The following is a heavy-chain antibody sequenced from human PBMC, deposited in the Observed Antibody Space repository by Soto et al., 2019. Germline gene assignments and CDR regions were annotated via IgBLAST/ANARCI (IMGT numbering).Heavy chain of an antibody. D-gene: IGHD3-3*01. CDR3: ARGRSVSYGRYYFDY. CDR2: INHSGST. J-gene: IGHJ4*02. CDR1: GGSFSGYY. V-gene: IGHV4-34*01. Sequence: QVQLQQWGAGLLKPSETLSLTCAVYGGSFSGYYWSWIRQPPGKGLEWIGEINHSGSTNYNPSLKSRVTISVDTSKNQFSLKLSSVPAADTAVYYCARGRSVSYGRYYFDYWGQGTLVTVSS.